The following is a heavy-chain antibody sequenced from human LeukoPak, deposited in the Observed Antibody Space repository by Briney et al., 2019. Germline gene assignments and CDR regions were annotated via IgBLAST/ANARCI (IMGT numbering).Heavy chain of an antibody. Sequence: SVKVSCKASGGTFSSYAISWVRQAPGQGLEWMGGIIPIFGTANYAQKFQGRVTITADESTSAAYMELSSLRSEDTAVYYCARDMGGDYTQFHFDYWGQGTLVTVSS. CDR2: IIPIFGTA. D-gene: IGHD4-17*01. V-gene: IGHV1-69*01. J-gene: IGHJ4*02. CDR1: GGTFSSYA. CDR3: ARDMGGDYTQFHFDY.